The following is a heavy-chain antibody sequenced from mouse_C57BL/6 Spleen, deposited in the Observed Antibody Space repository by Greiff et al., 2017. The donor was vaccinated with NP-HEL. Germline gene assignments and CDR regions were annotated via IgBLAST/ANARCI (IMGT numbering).Heavy chain of an antibody. CDR1: GYTFTDYN. Sequence: EVQLQQSGPELVKPGASVKMSCKASGYTFTDYNMHWVKQSHGKSLEWIGYINPNNGGTSYNQKFKGKATLTVNKSSSTAYMELRSLTSEDSAVYYCASHGSSVYYAMDYWGQGTSVTVSS. D-gene: IGHD1-1*01. J-gene: IGHJ4*01. V-gene: IGHV1-22*01. CDR3: ASHGSSVYYAMDY. CDR2: INPNNGGT.